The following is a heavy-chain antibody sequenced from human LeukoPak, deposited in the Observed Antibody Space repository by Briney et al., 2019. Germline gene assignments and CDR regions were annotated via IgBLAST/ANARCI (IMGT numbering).Heavy chain of an antibody. CDR2: MNPNSGNT. J-gene: IGHJ5*02. Sequence: ASVKVSCKASGYTFTSYDINWVRQATGQGLEWMGWMNPNSGNTGYAQKFQGRVTMTRNTSISTAYMELSSLRSEDTAVYYCARGSSIWYDFWFDPWGQGTLVTVSS. V-gene: IGHV1-8*01. CDR1: GYTFTSYD. D-gene: IGHD6-13*01. CDR3: ARGSSIWYDFWFDP.